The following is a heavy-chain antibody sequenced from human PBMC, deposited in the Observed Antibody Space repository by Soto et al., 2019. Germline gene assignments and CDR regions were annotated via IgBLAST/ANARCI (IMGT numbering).Heavy chain of an antibody. CDR1: GYSFTSYD. D-gene: IGHD3-16*01. J-gene: IGHJ4*02. V-gene: IGHV1-18*01. CDR2: ISAHSGNT. Sequence: QVQLVQSGPEVKKPGASVKVSCKASGYSFTSYDISWVRQAPGQGLEWMGWISAHSGNTEYAQKFQGRVTMNIDTSTNTAYMELGSLRSDDTAVYYCASEPRNRPSTFFDYWGQGTLLTVSS. CDR3: ASEPRNRPSTFFDY.